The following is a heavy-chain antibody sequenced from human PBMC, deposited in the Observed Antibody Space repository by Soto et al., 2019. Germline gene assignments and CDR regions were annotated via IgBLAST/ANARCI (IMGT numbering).Heavy chain of an antibody. D-gene: IGHD2-2*01. Sequence: ASVKVSCKASRYTFTNFYIHWLRQAPGQGLEWMGIINPSGGSTTYPQKFQGRVTMTRDTSTSTVHMELITLRSEDTAVYYCASSDCSSTSCYPDYYYGMDVWGQGTTVTVSS. CDR2: INPSGGST. V-gene: IGHV1-46*01. CDR1: RYTFTNFY. J-gene: IGHJ6*02. CDR3: ASSDCSSTSCYPDYYYGMDV.